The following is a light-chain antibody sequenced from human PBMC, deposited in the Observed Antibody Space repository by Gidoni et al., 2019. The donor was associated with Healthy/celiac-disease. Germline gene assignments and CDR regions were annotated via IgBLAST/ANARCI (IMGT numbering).Light chain of an antibody. Sequence: QSALTQPPSASGSPGQSVTISCTGTSSEVGGYDYVSWYQQHPGKAPKLVIYEVNKRPSGVPDRFSASKSGNTASLTVSGLRADDEAHYYCASFAGNNIFVLGGGTRLTVL. CDR1: SSEVGGYDY. V-gene: IGLV2-8*01. CDR2: EVN. J-gene: IGLJ2*01. CDR3: ASFAGNNIFV.